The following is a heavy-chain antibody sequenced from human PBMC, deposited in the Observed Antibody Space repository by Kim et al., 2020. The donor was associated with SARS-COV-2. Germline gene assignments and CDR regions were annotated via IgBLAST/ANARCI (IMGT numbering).Heavy chain of an antibody. Sequence: RYYADRGRGRLTISRDNDKTSLYLQMNSLRAEDTAVYYCARGPNYSPFDYWGQGTLVTVSS. V-gene: IGHV3-11*04. J-gene: IGHJ4*02. CDR3: ARGPNYSPFDY. CDR2: R. D-gene: IGHD4-4*01.